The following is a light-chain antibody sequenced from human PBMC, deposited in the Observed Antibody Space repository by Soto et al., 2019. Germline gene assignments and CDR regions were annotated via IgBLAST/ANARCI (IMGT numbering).Light chain of an antibody. Sequence: QSVLTQPPSASGSPGQSVTISCTGTSSDVGGYNYVSWYQQYPGKAPKLMLYEVTKRPSGVPDRFSGSKSGNTASLTVSGLQAEDEADYYCSSYTGSNNPLFGGGTKVTVL. CDR2: EVT. V-gene: IGLV2-8*01. CDR1: SSDVGGYNY. J-gene: IGLJ2*01. CDR3: SSYTGSNNPL.